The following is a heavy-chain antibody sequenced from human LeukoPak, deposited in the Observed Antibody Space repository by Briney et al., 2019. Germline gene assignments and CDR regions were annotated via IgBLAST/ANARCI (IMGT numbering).Heavy chain of an antibody. CDR1: GGSISSYY. CDR3: ATGRAAADN. CDR2: IYTSGST. V-gene: IGHV4-4*07. D-gene: IGHD2-15*01. J-gene: IGHJ4*02. Sequence: PSETLSLTCTVSGGSISSYYWSWIRQPAGKGLEWIGRIYTSGSTNYNPSLKSRVPISVDTSKHQFSLNLSSVTAADTAVYYCATGRAAADNWGQGTLVTVSS.